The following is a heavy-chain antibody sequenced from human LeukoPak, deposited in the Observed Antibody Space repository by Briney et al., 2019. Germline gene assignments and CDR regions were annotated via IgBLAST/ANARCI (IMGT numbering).Heavy chain of an antibody. CDR2: VENDGTTK. V-gene: IGHV3-30*02. D-gene: IGHD3-3*02. Sequence: GGSLRLSCPGSGFTFRSLGMHWVRQAPGKGLEWVAFVENDGTTKYYADSVKGRFSISRDNSKNTLCLQMNSLRADDTSMYYCVTDLHGINWYVHWGQGTLVTVSS. CDR1: GFTFRSLG. CDR3: VTDLHGINWYVH. J-gene: IGHJ5*02.